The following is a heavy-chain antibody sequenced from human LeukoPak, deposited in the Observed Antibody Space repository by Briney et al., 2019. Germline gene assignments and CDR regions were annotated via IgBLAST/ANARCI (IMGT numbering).Heavy chain of an antibody. V-gene: IGHV4-61*02. CDR2: IYTSGST. Sequence: SETLSLTCTVSGGSISSGSYYWSWIRQPAGKGLEWIGRIYTSGSTNYNPSLKSRVTISVDTSKNQFSLKLSSVTAADTAVYYCARGVDYDILTGYYEYWGQGTLVTVSS. CDR1: GGSISSGSYY. D-gene: IGHD3-9*01. CDR3: ARGVDYDILTGYYEY. J-gene: IGHJ4*02.